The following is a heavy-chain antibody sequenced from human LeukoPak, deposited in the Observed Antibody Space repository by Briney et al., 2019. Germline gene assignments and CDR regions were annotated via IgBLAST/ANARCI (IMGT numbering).Heavy chain of an antibody. CDR2: IYYTGST. CDR3: ARDYGDIPPDWYYDL. CDR1: GGSISSSY. D-gene: IGHD4-17*01. J-gene: IGHJ2*01. Sequence: TSETLSLTCTVSGGSISSSYWSWIRQPPGKGLEWIGYIYYTGSTTYNLSLKSRVTISVDTSKNQFSLKLRSVTAADTAVYYCARDYGDIPPDWYYDLWGRGTLVTVSS. V-gene: IGHV4-59*01.